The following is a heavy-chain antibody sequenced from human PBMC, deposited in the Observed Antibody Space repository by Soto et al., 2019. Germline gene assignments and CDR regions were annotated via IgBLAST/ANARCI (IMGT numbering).Heavy chain of an antibody. CDR1: GFTFGSYA. CDR3: ARGPRTRSGSNSLDP. Sequence: GGTLGLSCAASGFTFGSYAMSWVRQAPGKGLEWVSAISGSGGSTYYADSVKGRFTISRDNSKNTLYLQMNSLRAEDEAVYYCARGPRTRSGSNSLDPWGPGTLLTVSS. J-gene: IGHJ5*02. CDR2: ISGSGGST. V-gene: IGHV3-23*01. D-gene: IGHD3-3*01.